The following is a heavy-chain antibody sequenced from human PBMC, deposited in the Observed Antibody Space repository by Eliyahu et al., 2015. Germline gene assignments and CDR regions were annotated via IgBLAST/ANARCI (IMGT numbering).Heavy chain of an antibody. V-gene: IGHV4-34*01. CDR2: INHSGST. D-gene: IGHD3-3*01. J-gene: IGHJ4*02. Sequence: QVQLQQWGAGLLKPSETLSLXCAVXGXSFSGYYWSWIRQPPGKGLEWIGEINHSGSTNYNPSLKSRVTISVDTSKNQFSLKLSSVTAADTAVYYCARGRFLEWLDPLDYWGQGTLVTVSS. CDR3: ARGRFLEWLDPLDY. CDR1: GXSFSGYY.